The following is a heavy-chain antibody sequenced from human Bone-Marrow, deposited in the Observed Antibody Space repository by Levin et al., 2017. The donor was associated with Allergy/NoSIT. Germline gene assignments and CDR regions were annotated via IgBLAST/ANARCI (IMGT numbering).Heavy chain of an antibody. Sequence: GGSLRLSCAASGFSFSSDYMNWVRQAPGKGLEWVSSISSSSSYIYYTDSVKGRFTISRDNAKNSLYLQMNSLRAEDTAVYYCARGKPALVGYYAMDVWGQGTTVIVSS. V-gene: IGHV3-21*01. CDR3: ARGKPALVGYYAMDV. CDR1: GFSFSSDY. CDR2: ISSSSSYI. J-gene: IGHJ6*02. D-gene: IGHD1-26*01.